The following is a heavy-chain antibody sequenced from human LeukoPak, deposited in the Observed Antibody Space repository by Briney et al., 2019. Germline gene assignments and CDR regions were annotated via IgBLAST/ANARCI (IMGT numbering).Heavy chain of an antibody. V-gene: IGHV1-2*02. J-gene: IGHJ2*01. CDR2: INPNIGGT. CDR3: ARGIGVIVVVTVIPSYWYFDR. CDR1: GYTFTGYY. Sequence: ASVKLSCKASGYTFTGYYMHWVRQAPGQGLEWMGWINPNIGGTNHAQNFQGRVTMTRDPPISTAYMELSRLSSDDSAVYYWARGIGVIVVVTVIPSYWYFDRWGRGTLVTVSS. D-gene: IGHD2-21*02.